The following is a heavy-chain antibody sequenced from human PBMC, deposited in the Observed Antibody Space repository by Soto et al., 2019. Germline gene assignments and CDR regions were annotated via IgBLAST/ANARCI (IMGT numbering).Heavy chain of an antibody. J-gene: IGHJ6*02. D-gene: IGHD2-8*01. CDR1: GGTFSSYA. V-gene: IGHV1-69*13. Sequence: SVMVSCKASGGTFSSYAISWVRQAPGQGLEWMGGIIPIFGTANYAQKFQGRVTITADESTSTAYMELSSLRSEDTAVYYCARGNPYCTNGVCSESYYYYYGMDVWGQGTTVTVSS. CDR2: IIPIFGTA. CDR3: ARGNPYCTNGVCSESYYYYYGMDV.